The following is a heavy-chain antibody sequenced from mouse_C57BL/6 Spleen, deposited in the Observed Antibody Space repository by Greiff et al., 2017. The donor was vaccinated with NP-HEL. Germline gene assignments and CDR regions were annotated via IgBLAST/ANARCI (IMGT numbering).Heavy chain of an antibody. CDR2: ISDGGSYT. Sequence: EVKLMESGGGLVKPGGSLKLSCAASGFTFSSYAMSWVRQTPEKRLEWVATISDGGSYTYYPDNVKGRFTISRDNAKNNLYLQMSHLKSEDTAMYYCARDDYDWFAYWGQRTLVTVSA. CDR3: ARDDYDWFAY. V-gene: IGHV5-4*01. CDR1: GFTFSSYA. D-gene: IGHD2-4*01. J-gene: IGHJ3*01.